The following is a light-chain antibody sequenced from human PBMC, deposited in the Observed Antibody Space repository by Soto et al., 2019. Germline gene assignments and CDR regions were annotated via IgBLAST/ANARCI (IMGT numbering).Light chain of an antibody. J-gene: IGKJ5*01. CDR2: AAS. Sequence: DIQMTQSPSSLSASVGDSFTLTCLASQSISFYLAWYQQKPGNAPKLLIYAASNLQTGVPSIFSGSGSGTDLTLTINTLQPEDFAYYSCEQNDSTPITFGPGTRLEI. CDR3: EQNDSTPIT. CDR1: QSISFY. V-gene: IGKV1-39*01.